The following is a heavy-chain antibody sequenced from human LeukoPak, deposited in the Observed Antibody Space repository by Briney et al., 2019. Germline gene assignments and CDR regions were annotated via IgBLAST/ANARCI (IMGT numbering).Heavy chain of an antibody. CDR2: IFYSGST. J-gene: IGHJ6*03. CDR3: ASLKVGATFGYYMDV. Sequence: PSETLSLTCTVSSGSISTSNYYWGWVRQPPGKALEWIGNIFYSGSTYYSPSLKSRVTISLDTSRNQFSLKLSSVTAADTAVYYCASLKVGATFGYYMDVWGKGTTVTVSS. D-gene: IGHD1-26*01. CDR1: SGSISTSNYY. V-gene: IGHV4-39*07.